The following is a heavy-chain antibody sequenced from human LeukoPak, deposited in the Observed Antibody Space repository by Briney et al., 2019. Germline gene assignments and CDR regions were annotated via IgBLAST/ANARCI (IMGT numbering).Heavy chain of an antibody. CDR2: INPNSGGT. Sequence: GASVKVSCKATGYSFTGSYMHWVRQAPGQGLEWLGWINPNSGGTNYAQNFQGRVTMTRDTSIHTASMELSRLTSDDTAVYYCARAQYSSGWYPYYFDYWGQGTLVTVSS. J-gene: IGHJ4*02. D-gene: IGHD6-19*01. CDR3: ARAQYSSGWYPYYFDY. CDR1: GYSFTGSY. V-gene: IGHV1-2*02.